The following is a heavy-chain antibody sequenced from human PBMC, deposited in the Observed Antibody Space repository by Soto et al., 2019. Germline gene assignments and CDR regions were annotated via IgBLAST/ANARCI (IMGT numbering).Heavy chain of an antibody. V-gene: IGHV4-39*01. CDR2: IYYSGST. CDR3: ARVRSRSSWYWFDP. Sequence: SETLSLTCTVSGGSISSSSYYWGWIRQPPGKGLEWIGSIYYSGSTYYNPSLKSRVTISVDTSKNQFSLKLSSVTAADTAVYYCARVRSRSSWYWFDPWGQGTLVTVS. D-gene: IGHD6-13*01. J-gene: IGHJ5*02. CDR1: GGSISSSSYY.